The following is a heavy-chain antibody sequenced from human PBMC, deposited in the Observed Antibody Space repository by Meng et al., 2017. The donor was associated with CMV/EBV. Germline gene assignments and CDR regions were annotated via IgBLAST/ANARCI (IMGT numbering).Heavy chain of an antibody. CDR3: ARSIAARPYRYNWFDP. CDR2: INHSGST. V-gene: IGHV4-34*01. CDR1: GGSFSGYY. D-gene: IGHD6-6*01. Sequence: LQYWGAGLLKPSETLSLTCAVYGGSFSGYYWSWIRQPPGKGLEWIGEINHSGSTNYNPSLKSRVTISVDTSKNQFSLKLSSVTAADTAVYYCARSIAARPYRYNWFDPWGQGTLVTVSS. J-gene: IGHJ5*02.